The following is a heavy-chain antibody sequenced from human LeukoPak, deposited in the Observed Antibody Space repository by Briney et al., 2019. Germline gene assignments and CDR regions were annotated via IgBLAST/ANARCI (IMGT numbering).Heavy chain of an antibody. CDR2: IYYSGST. CDR1: GGSISSSSYY. J-gene: IGHJ5*02. CDR3: ARQLGTGDNWFDP. Sequence: SETLSLTCTVSGGSISSSSYYWGWIRQPPGKGLEWIGGIYYSGSTYYNPSLKSRVTISVDTSKNQFSLKLSSVTAADTAVYYCARQLGTGDNWFDPWGQGTLVTVSS. V-gene: IGHV4-39*01. D-gene: IGHD7-27*01.